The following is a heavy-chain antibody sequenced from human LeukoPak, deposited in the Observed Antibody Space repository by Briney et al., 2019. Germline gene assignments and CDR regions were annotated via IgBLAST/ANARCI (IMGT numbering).Heavy chain of an antibody. Sequence: QPGRSLRLSCAASGFTFDNYAIHWVRHAPGKGLEWVSGFGWNTGNIEYADSVKGRFTISRDNAKNFLYLQMNSLRAEDTAFYHCARDGIRSSWLGNWFDPWGQGTLVTVSS. V-gene: IGHV3-9*01. J-gene: IGHJ5*02. CDR3: ARDGIRSSWLGNWFDP. CDR2: FGWNTGNI. CDR1: GFTFDNYA. D-gene: IGHD6-13*01.